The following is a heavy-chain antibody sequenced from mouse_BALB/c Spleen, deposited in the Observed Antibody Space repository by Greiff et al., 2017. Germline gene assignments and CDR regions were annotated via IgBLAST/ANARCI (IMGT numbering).Heavy chain of an antibody. D-gene: IGHD1-1*01. CDR1: GFTFSSFG. Sequence: EVQGVESGGGLVQPGGSRKLSCAASGFTFSSFGMHWVRQAPEKGLEWVAYISSGSSTIYYADTVKGRFTISRDNPKNTLFLQMTSLRSEDTAMYYCAGDYYGSSDYFDYWGQGTTLTVSS. V-gene: IGHV5-17*02. CDR3: AGDYYGSSDYFDY. J-gene: IGHJ2*01. CDR2: ISSGSSTI.